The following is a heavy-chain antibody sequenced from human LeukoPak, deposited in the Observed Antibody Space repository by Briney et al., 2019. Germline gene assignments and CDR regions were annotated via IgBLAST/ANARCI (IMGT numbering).Heavy chain of an antibody. CDR3: ARHQGGSWYYYYFGMDV. V-gene: IGHV4-59*08. D-gene: IGHD6-13*01. CDR2: IYYSGSN. Sequence: SETLSLTCTVSGGSISSYYWSWIRQPPGKGPEWIGYIYYSGSNNYNPSLKSRVTISVDTSKNQFSLKLSSVTAADTAVYYCARHQGGSWYYYYFGMDVWGQGTTVTVSS. J-gene: IGHJ6*01. CDR1: GGSISSYY.